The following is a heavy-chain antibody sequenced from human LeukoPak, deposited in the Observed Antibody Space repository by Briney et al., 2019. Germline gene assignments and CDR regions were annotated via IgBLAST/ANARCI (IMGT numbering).Heavy chain of an antibody. V-gene: IGHV5-51*01. CDR3: ARRLYYYGSGSYYVDY. Sequence: GESLKISCKGSGYSFTSYWIGWVRQMPGKGLEWMGIIYPGDSDTRYSPSFQGQVTISADKSISTAYLQWSSLKASDTAMYCCARRLYYYGSGSYYVDYWGQGTLVTVSS. CDR2: IYPGDSDT. J-gene: IGHJ4*02. D-gene: IGHD3-10*01. CDR1: GYSFTSYW.